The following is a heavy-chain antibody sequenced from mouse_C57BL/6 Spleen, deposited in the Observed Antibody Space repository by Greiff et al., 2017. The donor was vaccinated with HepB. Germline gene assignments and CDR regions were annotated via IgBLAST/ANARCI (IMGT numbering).Heavy chain of an antibody. CDR2: IDPETGGT. Sequence: VKLQESGAELVRPGASVTLSCKASGYTFTDYEMHWVKQTPVHGLEWIGAIDPETGGTAYNQKFKGKAILTADKSSSTAYMELRSLTSEDSAVYYCTRWITTVPFDYWGQGTTLTVSS. D-gene: IGHD1-1*01. CDR1: GYTFTDYE. J-gene: IGHJ2*01. CDR3: TRWITTVPFDY. V-gene: IGHV1-15*01.